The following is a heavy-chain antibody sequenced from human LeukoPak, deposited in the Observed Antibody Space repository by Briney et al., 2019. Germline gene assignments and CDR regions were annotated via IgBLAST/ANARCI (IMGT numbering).Heavy chain of an antibody. CDR3: AKGDTTWELPHDY. CDR2: ISGTGCST. Sequence: PGGSLRLSGAASGFTYSSDARGWLRQAPGKGLQAVSAISGTGCSTYDADSVKGRFPISSDNSKNPLYLQMNSLRAEDTAVYYCAKGDTTWELPHDYWREGTRVTVS. J-gene: IGHJ4*02. CDR1: GFTYSSDA. V-gene: IGHV3-23*01. D-gene: IGHD1-26*01.